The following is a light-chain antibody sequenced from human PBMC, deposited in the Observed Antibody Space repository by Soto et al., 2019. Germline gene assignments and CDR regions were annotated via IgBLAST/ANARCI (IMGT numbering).Light chain of an antibody. CDR1: DSDVGSYNF. CDR2: NVI. Sequence: QSALTQPRSVSGSPGQSVTISCTGSDSDVGSYNFVSWYQLHPGKAPKLMIYNVIKRPSGVPGRFSGSKSGNMASLTISGLQDEDEGDYYCCSYAGRYNLVFGGGTKVTVL. J-gene: IGLJ2*01. V-gene: IGLV2-11*01. CDR3: CSYAGRYNLV.